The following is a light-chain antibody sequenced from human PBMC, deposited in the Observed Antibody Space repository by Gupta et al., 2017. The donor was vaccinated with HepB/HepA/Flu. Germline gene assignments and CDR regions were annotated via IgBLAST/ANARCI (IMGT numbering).Light chain of an antibody. J-gene: IGKJ4*01. CDR1: QGISSR. V-gene: IGKV1-12*01. CDR2: SAS. CDR3: QQVDNFRHT. Sequence: DIQMIQSPSSVSASVGDRVTITWRASQGISSRLAWSQHKPGKGPKLLIYSASRSKTGVPVRFSGSGCGTEFTLTISSRQLQHFATSYCQQVDNFRHTSGGGTKVESK.